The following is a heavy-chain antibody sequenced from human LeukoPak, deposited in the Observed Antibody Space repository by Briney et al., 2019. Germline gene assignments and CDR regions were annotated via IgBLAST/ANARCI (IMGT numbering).Heavy chain of an antibody. Sequence: GASVKVSCKASGGTFSSYAISWVRQAPGQGLEWMGRIIPILGIANYAQKFQGRVTITADKSTSTAYMELRSLRSDDTAVYYCARGLAVAGPYYFDYWGQGTLVTVSS. CDR1: GGTFSSYA. CDR3: ARGLAVAGPYYFDY. V-gene: IGHV1-69*04. J-gene: IGHJ4*02. CDR2: IIPILGIA. D-gene: IGHD6-19*01.